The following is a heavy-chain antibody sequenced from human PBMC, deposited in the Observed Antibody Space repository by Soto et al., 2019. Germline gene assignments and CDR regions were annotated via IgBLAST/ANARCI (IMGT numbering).Heavy chain of an antibody. CDR3: ARHLLQTTVTLYYFDY. Sequence: QLQLQESGPGLVKPSETLSLTCTVSGGSISSSSYYWGWIRQPPGKGLEWIGSNYYSGSTYYNPSLKSRVTISVDTSKNQFSLKRSSVTAADTAVYYCARHLLQTTVTLYYFDYWCQGTLVTVSS. V-gene: IGHV4-39*01. CDR2: NYYSGST. J-gene: IGHJ4*02. CDR1: GGSISSSSYY. D-gene: IGHD4-17*01.